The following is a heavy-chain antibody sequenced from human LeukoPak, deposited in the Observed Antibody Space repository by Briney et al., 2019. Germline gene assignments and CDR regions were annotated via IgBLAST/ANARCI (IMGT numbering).Heavy chain of an antibody. V-gene: IGHV4-59*08. CDR3: ASRSGSFSDALDI. Sequence: PAETLSLTCTVSGGSIRSYYWGWIRQPPGKGLEWIGYIHYSESTKYNPSLKSRVTMSVDTSKNQFSLKLSSVTAADTAVYYCASRSGSFSDALDIWGQGTLVTVSS. CDR1: GGSIRSYY. J-gene: IGHJ3*02. CDR2: IHYSEST. D-gene: IGHD3-10*01.